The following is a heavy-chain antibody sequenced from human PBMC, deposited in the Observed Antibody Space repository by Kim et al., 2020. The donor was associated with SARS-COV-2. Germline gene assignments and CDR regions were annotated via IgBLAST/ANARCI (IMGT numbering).Heavy chain of an antibody. J-gene: IGHJ1*01. CDR3: ARDFAVVTAIEYFQH. Sequence: ASVKVSCKASGYTFTSYAMHWVRQAPGQRLEWMGWINAGNGNTKYSQKFQGRVTITRDTSASTAYMELSSLRSEDTAVYYCARDFAVVTAIEYFQHWGQGTLVTVS. CDR1: GYTFTSYA. D-gene: IGHD2-21*02. CDR2: INAGNGNT. V-gene: IGHV1-3*01.